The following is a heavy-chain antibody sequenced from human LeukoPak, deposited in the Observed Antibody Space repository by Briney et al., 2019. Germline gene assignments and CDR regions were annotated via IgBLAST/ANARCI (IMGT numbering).Heavy chain of an antibody. J-gene: IGHJ6*02. V-gene: IGHV3-30*03. D-gene: IGHD4-17*01. CDR1: GFTFSSYG. CDR3: ARESTVTDWYGMDV. Sequence: GRSLRLSCAASGFTFSSYGMHWVRQAPGKGLEWVAVISYDGSNKYYADSVKGRFTISRDNSKNTLYLQMNSLRAEDTAVYYCARESTVTDWYGMDVWGQGTTVTVSS. CDR2: ISYDGSNK.